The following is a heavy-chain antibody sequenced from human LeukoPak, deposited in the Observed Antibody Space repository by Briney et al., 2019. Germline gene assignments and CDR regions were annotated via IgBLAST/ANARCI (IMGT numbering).Heavy chain of an antibody. CDR3: VQGWRDN. D-gene: IGHD2-15*01. J-gene: IGHJ4*02. CDR1: GITFRNYW. CDR2: INQDSSEK. Sequence: PGGSLTLSCVASGITFRNYWMSWVRQAPGKGLEWVAHINQDSSEKYYVDSVKGRFTISRDNAKNSLYLQLNTLRPEDTAVYYCVQGWRDNWGQGTLVTVSS. V-gene: IGHV3-7*01.